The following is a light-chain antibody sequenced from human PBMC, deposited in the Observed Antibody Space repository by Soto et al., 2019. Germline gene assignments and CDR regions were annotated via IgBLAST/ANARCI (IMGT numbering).Light chain of an antibody. V-gene: IGKV3D-15*01. J-gene: IGKJ4*01. CDR1: QSVSDN. Sequence: EIVMTQSPATLSVSPGERATLSCRASQSVSDNLAWYQQKPGQAPRLLIYGASTRATGIPARFSGSGSGTEFTLTISSLQSEDFAVCYCQQYNNWPLTFGGGTKV. CDR3: QQYNNWPLT. CDR2: GAS.